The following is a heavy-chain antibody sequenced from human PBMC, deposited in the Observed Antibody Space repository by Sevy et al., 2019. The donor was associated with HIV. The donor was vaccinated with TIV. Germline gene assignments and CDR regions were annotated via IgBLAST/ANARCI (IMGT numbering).Heavy chain of an antibody. J-gene: IGHJ4*02. D-gene: IGHD1-26*01. CDR1: GGSITSLY. CDR2: IYYNGHI. Sequence: SETLSLTCTVSGGSITSLYWNWIRQPPGKALEWIANIYYNGHINYNPSLNSRVTLSLDTSKNQCSLRLSPVTAADTAMHYWAGENAWGRGYSWGQGTRVSVS. V-gene: IGHV4-59*08. CDR3: AGENAWGRGYS.